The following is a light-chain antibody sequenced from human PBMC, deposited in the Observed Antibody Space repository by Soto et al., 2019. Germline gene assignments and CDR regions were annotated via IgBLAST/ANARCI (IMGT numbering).Light chain of an antibody. CDR3: QHGSNWRPALT. V-gene: IGKV3-11*01. J-gene: IGKJ4*02. CDR2: DAS. Sequence: EIVLTQSPATLSLSPGERATLSCRASQSVSSYLAWYHQKPGQAPRLIIYDASNRAPGIPARFSGRGSGTDFTLTISSQEPEDFAVYYCQHGSNWRPALTLGGGTNVEI. CDR1: QSVSSY.